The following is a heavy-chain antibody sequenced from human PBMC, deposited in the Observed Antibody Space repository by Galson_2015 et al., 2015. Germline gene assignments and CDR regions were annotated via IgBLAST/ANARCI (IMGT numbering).Heavy chain of an antibody. D-gene: IGHD4-17*01. CDR1: GYTFTGYY. Sequence: SVKVSCKASGYTFTGYYMHWVRQAPGQGLEWMGWINPNSGGTNYAQKFQGWVTMTRDTSISTAYMELSRLRSDDTAVYYCARAPLTTNDAFEIWGQGTMVTVSS. CDR2: INPNSGGT. J-gene: IGHJ3*02. CDR3: ARAPLTTNDAFEI. V-gene: IGHV1-2*04.